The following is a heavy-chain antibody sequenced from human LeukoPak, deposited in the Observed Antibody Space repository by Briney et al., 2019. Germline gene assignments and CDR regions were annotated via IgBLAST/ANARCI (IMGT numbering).Heavy chain of an antibody. CDR2: IFVGSGNT. V-gene: IGHV1-58*02. CDR3: AAEVGILTGYYHYGMDV. CDR1: GFTFTSSA. D-gene: IGHD3-9*01. J-gene: IGHJ6*02. Sequence: GASVKVSCKASGFTFTSSAMQRVRQARGQRLEWIGWIFVGSGNTNYAQKFQERVTITRDMSTSTAYMELSSLRSEDTAVYYCAAEVGILTGYYHYGMDVWGQGTTVTVSS.